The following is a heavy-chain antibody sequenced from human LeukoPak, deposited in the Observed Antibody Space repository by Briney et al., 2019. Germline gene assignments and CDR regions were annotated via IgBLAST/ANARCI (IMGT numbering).Heavy chain of an antibody. CDR2: VYYSGST. D-gene: IGHD1-26*01. J-gene: IGHJ4*02. Sequence: SETLSLTCNVSGGPTNNYYWGWLQQSPGKGLEWIASVYYSGSTDYNPPLKSRVTISLDKSKNHFSLSLTSVTAADTAVYYCAREWRGAFFDYWGQGTPVTVSS. CDR1: GGPTNNYY. V-gene: IGHV4-59*01. CDR3: AREWRGAFFDY.